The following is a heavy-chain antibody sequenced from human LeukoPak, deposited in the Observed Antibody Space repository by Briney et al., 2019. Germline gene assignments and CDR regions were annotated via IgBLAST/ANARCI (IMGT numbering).Heavy chain of an antibody. V-gene: IGHV3-21*01. CDR1: GFTFSSYR. Sequence: GGSLRLSCAASGFTFSSYRMNWVRQAPGKGLEWVSSISSSSSYIYYADSVKGRFTISRDNAKNSLYLQMNSLRAEDTAVYYCARDGAEMATIDYWGQGTLVTVSS. J-gene: IGHJ4*02. CDR2: ISSSSSYI. CDR3: ARDGAEMATIDY. D-gene: IGHD5-24*01.